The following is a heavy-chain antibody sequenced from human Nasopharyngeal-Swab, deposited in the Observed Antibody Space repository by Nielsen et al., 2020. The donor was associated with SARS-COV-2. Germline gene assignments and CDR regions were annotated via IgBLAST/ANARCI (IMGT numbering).Heavy chain of an antibody. CDR2: IKQDGSEK. J-gene: IGHJ4*02. D-gene: IGHD3-22*01. CDR3: ASLTYYYDSSGLDY. V-gene: IGHV3-7*01. CDR1: GFTFSGYW. Sequence: GESLKISCAASGFTFSGYWMSWVRQAPGKGLEWVANIKQDGSEKYYVDSVKGRFTISRDNAKNSLYLQMNSLRAEDTAVYYCASLTYYYDSSGLDYWGQGTLVTVSS.